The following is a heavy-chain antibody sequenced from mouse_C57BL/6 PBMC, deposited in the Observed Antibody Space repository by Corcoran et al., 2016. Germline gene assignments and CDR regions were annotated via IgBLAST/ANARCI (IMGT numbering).Heavy chain of an antibody. CDR1: GYTFTSYG. Sequence: QVQLQQSGAELARPGASVKLSCKASGYTFTSYGISWVKQRTGQGLEWIGEIYPRSGNTYYNEKFKGKATLTADKSSSTAYMELRSLTSEDSAVYFCARYGSSNFFAYWGQGTLVTVSA. J-gene: IGHJ3*01. D-gene: IGHD1-1*02. V-gene: IGHV1-81*01. CDR2: IYPRSGNT. CDR3: ARYGSSNFFAY.